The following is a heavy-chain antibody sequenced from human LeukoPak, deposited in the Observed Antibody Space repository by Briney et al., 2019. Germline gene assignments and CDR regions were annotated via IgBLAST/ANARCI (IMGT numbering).Heavy chain of an antibody. V-gene: IGHV3-30*18. CDR1: GFTFSSHA. D-gene: IGHD3-10*01. CDR3: AKRSRRLTIVRGVPREDV. Sequence: GKSLRLSCAASGFTFSSHAMHWVRQAPGKGLEWVAVISYDGSNKYYADSVKGRFTISRDNSKNTLYLQMNSLRAEDTAVYYCAKRSRRLTIVRGVPREDVWGQGTTVTVSS. J-gene: IGHJ6*02. CDR2: ISYDGSNK.